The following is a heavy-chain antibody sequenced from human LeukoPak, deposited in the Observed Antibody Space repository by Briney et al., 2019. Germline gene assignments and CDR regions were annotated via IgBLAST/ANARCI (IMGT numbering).Heavy chain of an antibody. V-gene: IGHV4-39*01. D-gene: IGHD6-13*01. Sequence: SETLSLTCTVSGGSISSSSYYWGWIRQPPGKGLEWIGSIYYSGSTYYNPSLKSRVTISVDTSKNQFSLKLSSVTAADTAVYYCASLIAAALRGAFDIWGQGTMVTFSS. CDR1: GGSISSSSYY. CDR2: IYYSGST. J-gene: IGHJ3*02. CDR3: ASLIAAALRGAFDI.